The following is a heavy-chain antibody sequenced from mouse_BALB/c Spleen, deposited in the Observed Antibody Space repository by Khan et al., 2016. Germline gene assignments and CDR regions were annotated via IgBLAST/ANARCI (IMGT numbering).Heavy chain of an antibody. Sequence: QIQLVQSGPELKKPGKTVKISCKASGYTFTNYGMNWVKQAPGKGLKWMGWINTYSGESTYADDFKGRFAFSLETSANTAYLQINDLKNEDTATYYGEGYRYYYGSSRYVDVWGAGTTVTVSS. V-gene: IGHV9-3-1*01. CDR1: GYTFTNYG. D-gene: IGHD1-1*01. CDR2: INTYSGES. CDR3: EGYRYYYGSSRYVDV. J-gene: IGHJ1*01.